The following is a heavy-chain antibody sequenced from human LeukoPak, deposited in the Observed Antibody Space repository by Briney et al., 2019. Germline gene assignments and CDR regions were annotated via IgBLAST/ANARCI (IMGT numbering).Heavy chain of an antibody. Sequence: GESLKISCKGSGYSFTSYCIGWVRQMPGKGLEWMGIIHPGDSDTRYSPSFQGQVTISADKSISTAYLQWSSLKASDTAMYYCARQWLVEENWFDPWGQGSLVTVSS. J-gene: IGHJ5*02. CDR2: IHPGDSDT. CDR3: ARQWLVEENWFDP. V-gene: IGHV5-51*01. D-gene: IGHD6-19*01. CDR1: GYSFTSYC.